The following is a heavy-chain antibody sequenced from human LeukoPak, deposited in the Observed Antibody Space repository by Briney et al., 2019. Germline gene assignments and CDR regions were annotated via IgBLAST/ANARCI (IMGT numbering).Heavy chain of an antibody. D-gene: IGHD2-8*01. V-gene: IGHV7-4-1*01. CDR2: IDPNTGNP. Sequence: ASVKVSCKASGHTFNAYAINWMRQAPGQDFEWLGWIDPNTGNPTYAQGFRGRFVFSLDTSLSTAYLEIYSLKAEDTAMYYCARDWFSNGVSTLDIWGQGTMVAVLS. J-gene: IGHJ3*02. CDR3: ARDWFSNGVSTLDI. CDR1: GHTFNAYA.